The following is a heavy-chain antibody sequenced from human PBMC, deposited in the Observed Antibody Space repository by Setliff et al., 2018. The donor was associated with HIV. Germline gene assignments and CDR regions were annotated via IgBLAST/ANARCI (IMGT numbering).Heavy chain of an antibody. V-gene: IGHV1-69*13. CDR2: IIPIFGTP. CDR1: GDTFNSHA. CDR3: ARDSRDIVVVIAPEPEPYYHYGMDV. D-gene: IGHD2-15*01. Sequence: GASVKVSCKASGDTFNSHAISWVRQAPGQGLEWMGGIIPIFGTPNYAQKFKGRLTITADESTSTVYMELSSLRSEDTAVYYCARDSRDIVVVIAPEPEPYYHYGMDVWGEGTTVTVSS. J-gene: IGHJ6*04.